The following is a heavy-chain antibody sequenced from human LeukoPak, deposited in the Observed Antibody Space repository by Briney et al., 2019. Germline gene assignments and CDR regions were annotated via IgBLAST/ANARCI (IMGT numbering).Heavy chain of an antibody. J-gene: IGHJ4*02. V-gene: IGHV3-23*01. CDR3: ARDGGGAYYYGSGAEFDY. CDR1: GFAFSSYA. Sequence: GGSLRLSCAASGFAFSSYAMSWVRQAPGEGLEWVSGITTGGGSTFYADSVKGRFTISRDNSKSTLYLQMNSLRAEDTAVYYCARDGGGAYYYGSGAEFDYWGQGTLVTVSS. D-gene: IGHD3-10*01. CDR2: ITTGGGST.